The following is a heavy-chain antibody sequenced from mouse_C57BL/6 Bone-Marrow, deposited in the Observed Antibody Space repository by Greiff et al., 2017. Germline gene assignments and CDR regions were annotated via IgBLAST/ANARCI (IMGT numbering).Heavy chain of an antibody. Sequence: QVQLQQPGAELVKPGASVKLSCKASGYTFTSYWMQWVKQRPGQGLEWIGEIDPSDSYTNSNQKFKGKATLTVDTSSSTAYMQLSSLTSEDSAVYYCARSYGYDEGGFDYWGQGTTLTVSS. CDR1: GYTFTSYW. CDR3: ARSYGYDEGGFDY. J-gene: IGHJ2*01. D-gene: IGHD2-2*01. CDR2: IDPSDSYT. V-gene: IGHV1-50*01.